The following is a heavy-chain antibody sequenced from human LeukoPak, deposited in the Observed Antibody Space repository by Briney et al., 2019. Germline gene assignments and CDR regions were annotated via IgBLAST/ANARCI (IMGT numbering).Heavy chain of an antibody. J-gene: IGHJ4*02. V-gene: IGHV3-23*01. Sequence: GGSLRLSCAASGFTFSSYAMSWVRQAPGKGLEWVSAISGSGGSTYYADSVKGRFTISRDNSKNTLYLQMNSLRAEDTAVYYCAKDGAYDFWSGYSYDYWGQGTLVTVSS. D-gene: IGHD3-3*01. CDR3: AKDGAYDFWSGYSYDY. CDR2: ISGSGGST. CDR1: GFTFSSYA.